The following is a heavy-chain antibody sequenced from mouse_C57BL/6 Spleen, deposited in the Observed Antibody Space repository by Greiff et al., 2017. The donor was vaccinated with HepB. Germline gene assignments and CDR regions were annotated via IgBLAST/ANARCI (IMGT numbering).Heavy chain of an antibody. CDR3: ARKDYYGSSYDAWFAY. Sequence: EVQLQQSGPVLVKPGASVKMSCKASGYTFTDYYMNWVKQSHGKSLEWIGVINPYNGGTSYNQKFKGKATLTVDKSSSTAYMELNSLTSEDSAVYYCARKDYYGSSYDAWFAYWGQGTLVTVSA. D-gene: IGHD1-1*01. J-gene: IGHJ3*01. CDR1: GYTFTDYY. CDR2: INPYNGGT. V-gene: IGHV1-19*01.